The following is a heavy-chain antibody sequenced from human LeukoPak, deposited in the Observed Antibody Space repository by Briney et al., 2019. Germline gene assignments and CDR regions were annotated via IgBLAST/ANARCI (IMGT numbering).Heavy chain of an antibody. Sequence: GGSLRLSCAASGFEFHIYAMSWVRQAPGKGLEWVSGTNDNGDNTNHADSVKGRFTISRDNSKNTLYLQMNSLRAEDTAVHYCARDRRGTLVQMATIRSYYGMDVWGQGTTVTVSS. CDR1: GFEFHIYA. V-gene: IGHV3-23*01. D-gene: IGHD5-24*01. J-gene: IGHJ6*02. CDR3: ARDRRGTLVQMATIRSYYGMDV. CDR2: TNDNGDNT.